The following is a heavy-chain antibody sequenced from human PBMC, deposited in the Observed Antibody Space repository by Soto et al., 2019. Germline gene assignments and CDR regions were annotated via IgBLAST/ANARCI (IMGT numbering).Heavy chain of an antibody. CDR3: AKDAHYYDSSGYYYPGAFDI. Sequence: GGSLRLSCAASEFTFSSYAMSWVRQAPGKGLEWVSAISGSGGSTYYADSVKGRFTISRDNSKNTLYLQMNSLRAEDTAVYYCAKDAHYYDSSGYYYPGAFDIWGQGTMVTVSS. CDR2: ISGSGGST. V-gene: IGHV3-23*01. J-gene: IGHJ3*02. D-gene: IGHD3-22*01. CDR1: EFTFSSYA.